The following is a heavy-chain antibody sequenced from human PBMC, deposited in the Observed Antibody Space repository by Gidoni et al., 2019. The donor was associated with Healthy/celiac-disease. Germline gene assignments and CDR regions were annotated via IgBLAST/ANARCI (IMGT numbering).Heavy chain of an antibody. D-gene: IGHD2-2*01. CDR3: TSNYCSSTSCYYYYGMDV. J-gene: IGHJ6*02. CDR2: IKSKTDGGTT. V-gene: IGHV3-15*01. CDR1: GFTFSNAW. Sequence: EVQLVESGGGLVKPGGSLRLSCAASGFTFSNAWMSWVRQAPGKGLEWVGRIKSKTDGGTTDYAAPVKGRFTISRDDSKNTLYLQMNSLKTEDTAVYYCTSNYCSSTSCYYYYGMDVWGQGTTVTVSS.